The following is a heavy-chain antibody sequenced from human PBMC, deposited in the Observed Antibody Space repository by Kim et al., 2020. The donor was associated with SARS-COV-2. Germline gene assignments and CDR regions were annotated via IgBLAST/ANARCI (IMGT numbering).Heavy chain of an antibody. V-gene: IGHV3-64*05. J-gene: IGHJ3*02. CDR3: VKDIYDSSGYYPDALDI. Sequence: VKGIFTISRDNSKNTLYFQMSSLRAEDTAVYYCVKDIYDSSGYYPDALDIWGQGTMVTVSS. D-gene: IGHD3-22*01.